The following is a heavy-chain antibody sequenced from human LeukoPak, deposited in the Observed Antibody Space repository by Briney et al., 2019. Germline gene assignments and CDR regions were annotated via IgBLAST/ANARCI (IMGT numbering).Heavy chain of an antibody. J-gene: IGHJ6*02. CDR1: GGSISSSSYY. CDR2: IYYSGST. D-gene: IGHD3-10*01. V-gene: IGHV4-39*01. CDR3: ARVLLWFGEPTQGMDV. Sequence: PSETLSLTCTVSGGSISSSSYYWGWIRQPPGKGLEWIGSIYYSGSTYYNPSPKSRVTISVDTSKNQFSLKLSSVTAADTAVYYCARVLLWFGEPTQGMDVWGQGTTVTVSS.